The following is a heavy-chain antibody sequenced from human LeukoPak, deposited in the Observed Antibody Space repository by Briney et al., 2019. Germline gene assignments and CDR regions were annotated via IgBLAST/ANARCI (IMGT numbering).Heavy chain of an antibody. CDR3: ARGGYSGFDPFDY. J-gene: IGHJ4*02. V-gene: IGHV1-2*02. D-gene: IGHD5-12*01. CDR1: GYTFTGYY. CDR2: INPISGVT. Sequence: ASVKVYCKASGYTFTGYYVHWVRQANGQGLELIGWINPISGVTNFAQNFLGRVSMSRDTSIRTAYLDMYSLTFDDTAVFYCARGGYSGFDPFDYWGQGTLVTVSS.